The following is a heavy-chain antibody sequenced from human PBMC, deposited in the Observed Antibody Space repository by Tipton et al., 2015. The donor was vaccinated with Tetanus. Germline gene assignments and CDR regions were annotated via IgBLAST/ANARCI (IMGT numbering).Heavy chain of an antibody. D-gene: IGHD3-9*01. V-gene: IGHV1-46*01. Sequence: QVQLVQSGAEVKKPGASVKVSCKASGYTFTSYYMHWVRQAPGQGLEWMGIINPSGGSTSYAQKFQGRVTMTRDTSTSTVYMELSSLRSEDTAVYYCARDLAPHYDILTGTYLASWGQGTLVTVAS. CDR2: INPSGGST. CDR3: ARDLAPHYDILTGTYLAS. J-gene: IGHJ4*02. CDR1: GYTFTSYY.